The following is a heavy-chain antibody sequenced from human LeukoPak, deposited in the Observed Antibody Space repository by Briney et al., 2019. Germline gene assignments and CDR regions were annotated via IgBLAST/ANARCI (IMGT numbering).Heavy chain of an antibody. CDR2: IKEDGSEK. CDR1: GFTFSSYW. J-gene: IGHJ5*02. Sequence: GGSLRLSCVASGFTFSSYWMSWVCQAPGKGLEWVANIKEDGSEKYYVDSVKGRFTISRDNAKNSLYLQMNSLRADDMAVYYCARGKNWFDPWGQGTLVTVSS. V-gene: IGHV3-7*01. CDR3: ARGKNWFDP.